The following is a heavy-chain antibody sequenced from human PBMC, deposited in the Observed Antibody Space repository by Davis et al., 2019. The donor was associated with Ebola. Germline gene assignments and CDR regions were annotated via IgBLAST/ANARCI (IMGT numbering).Heavy chain of an antibody. CDR3: AKDMRSAVPGTPDY. CDR2: ISGSGART. CDR1: GFAFRNNA. D-gene: IGHD6-19*01. V-gene: IGHV3-23*01. Sequence: GGSLRLSCSASGFAFRNNAMNWVRQAPGKGLEWVSGISGSGARTFYANSVKGRFSISGDNYKDTLYLEINSLRAEDTAVYHCAKDMRSAVPGTPDYWGPGTRVTVSS. J-gene: IGHJ4*02.